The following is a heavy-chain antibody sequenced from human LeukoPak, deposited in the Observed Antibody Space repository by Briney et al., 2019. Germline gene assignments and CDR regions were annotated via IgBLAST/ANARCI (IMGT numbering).Heavy chain of an antibody. CDR3: AREKHRGGLDY. Sequence: SETLSLTCAVYGGSFSGYYWSWIRQPPGKGLEWIGYIYYSGSTYYNPSLKSRVTISVDTSKNQFSLKLSSVTAADTAVYYCAREKHRGGLDYWGQGTLVTVSS. D-gene: IGHD3-10*01. CDR1: GGSFSGYY. V-gene: IGHV4-34*09. CDR2: IYYSGST. J-gene: IGHJ4*02.